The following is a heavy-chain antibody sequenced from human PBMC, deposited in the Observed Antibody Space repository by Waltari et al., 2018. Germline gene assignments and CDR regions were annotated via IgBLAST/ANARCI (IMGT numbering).Heavy chain of an antibody. D-gene: IGHD5-12*01. CDR1: GDSISSYY. CDR3: AREVLPNATIWRSYFDY. V-gene: IGHV4-4*07. J-gene: IGHJ4*02. Sequence: QVQLQESGPGLVKPSETLSLTCTVSGDSISSYYWSWIRQPAGTGLEYIGRIYTGRHPNYYPSLESRGTMSIDTSKNEFCLKLSSVTAADTAVYYCAREVLPNATIWRSYFDYWGQGSLVTVSS. CDR2: IYTGRHP.